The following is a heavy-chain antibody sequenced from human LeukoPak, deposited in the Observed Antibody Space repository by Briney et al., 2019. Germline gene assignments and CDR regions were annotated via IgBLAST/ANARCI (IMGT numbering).Heavy chain of an antibody. J-gene: IGHJ6*03. D-gene: IGHD6-19*01. CDR2: IYHSGNT. CDR1: GYSISSGYY. Sequence: PSETLSLTCTVSGYSISSGYYWGWIRQAPGKGPEWIGNIYHSGNTYYNPSLKSRVTVSMDTSKNQFSLKVNSVTAADTAFYYCARDGGWYKRGLDYYYYYMDVWGKGTTVTVSS. CDR3: ARDGGWYKRGLDYYYYYMDV. V-gene: IGHV4-38-2*02.